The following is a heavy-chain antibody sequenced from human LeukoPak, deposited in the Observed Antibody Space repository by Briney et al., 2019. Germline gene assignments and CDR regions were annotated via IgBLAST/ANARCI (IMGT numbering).Heavy chain of an antibody. D-gene: IGHD3-3*01. Sequence: SETLSLTCTVSCGSISSSSYYWGWIRQPPGKGLEWIGSIYYSGSTYYNPSLKSRVTISVDTSKNQFSLKLSSVTAAGTAVYYCARGFTIFGVVSQTFDPWGQGTLVTVSS. CDR1: CGSISSSSYY. V-gene: IGHV4-39*01. J-gene: IGHJ5*02. CDR3: ARGFTIFGVVSQTFDP. CDR2: IYYSGST.